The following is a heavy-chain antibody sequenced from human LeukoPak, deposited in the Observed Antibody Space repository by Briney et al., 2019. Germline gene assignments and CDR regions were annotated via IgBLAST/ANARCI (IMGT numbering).Heavy chain of an antibody. CDR3: ARAPYYYDSSGYYYYYYYMDV. J-gene: IGHJ6*03. D-gene: IGHD3-22*01. CDR1: GFTFDDYG. CDR2: IIWNGGST. Sequence: PGGSLRLSCAASGFTFDDYGMSWVRQAPGKGLEWVSGIIWNGGSTGYADSVKGRFTISRDNAKNSLYLQMNSLRAEDTALYYCARAPYYYDSSGYYYYYYYMDVWGKGPTVTVSS. V-gene: IGHV3-20*04.